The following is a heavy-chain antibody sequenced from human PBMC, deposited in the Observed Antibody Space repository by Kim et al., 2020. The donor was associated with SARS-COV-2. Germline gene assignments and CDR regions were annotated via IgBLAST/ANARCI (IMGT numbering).Heavy chain of an antibody. Sequence: SVKVSCKASGGTFSSYAISWVRQAPGQGLEWMGRSIPILGIANYAQKFQGRVTITADKSTSTAYMELSSLRTEDTAVYYCARVNVCFGDPQGFAFDYWGQGTLVTVSS. CDR3: ARVNVCFGDPQGFAFDY. D-gene: IGHD3-10*01. J-gene: IGHJ4*02. V-gene: IGHV1-69*04. CDR2: SIPILGIA. CDR1: GGTFSSYA.